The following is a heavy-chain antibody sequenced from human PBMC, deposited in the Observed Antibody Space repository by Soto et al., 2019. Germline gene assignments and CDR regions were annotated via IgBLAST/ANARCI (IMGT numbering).Heavy chain of an antibody. J-gene: IGHJ6*02. CDR2: IYYSGST. D-gene: IGHD3-10*01. Sequence: QVQLQESGPGLVKPSQTLSLTCTVSGGSISSGGYYWSWIRQHPGKGLEGIGYIYYSGSTYYNPSLKSRVTISVDTSKNQFSLKLSSVTAADTAVYYCARWGVDYYYYGMDVWGQGTTVTVSS. CDR1: GGSISSGGYY. V-gene: IGHV4-31*03. CDR3: ARWGVDYYYYGMDV.